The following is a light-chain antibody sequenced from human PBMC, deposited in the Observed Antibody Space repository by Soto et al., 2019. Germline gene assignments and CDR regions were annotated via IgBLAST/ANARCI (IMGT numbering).Light chain of an antibody. J-gene: IGKJ1*01. CDR1: QIVSSN. V-gene: IGKV3-15*01. CDR2: GAS. CDR3: QHYNNWPPWT. Sequence: EIVMTQSPATLSVSPGERAALSCRASQIVSSNLAWYQQKPGQAPRLLIYGASTRATGIPARFSGSGSGTEFTLTISSLQSEDFAVYYCQHYNNWPPWTFGQGTKVEI.